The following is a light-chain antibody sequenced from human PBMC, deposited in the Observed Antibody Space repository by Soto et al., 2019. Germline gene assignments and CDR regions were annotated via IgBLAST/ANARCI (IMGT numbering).Light chain of an antibody. V-gene: IGKV3-20*01. CDR1: QSVANNY. CDR2: GAS. Sequence: EIVLTQSPGTLSLSPGERATLSCRASQSVANNYLAWYQQKPGQAPRLLIYGASTRPTGIPDRFSGSGSGTDFTLTISRLEPEDFAVYYCQQYGSSMFTFGPGTTVDIK. CDR3: QQYGSSMFT. J-gene: IGKJ3*01.